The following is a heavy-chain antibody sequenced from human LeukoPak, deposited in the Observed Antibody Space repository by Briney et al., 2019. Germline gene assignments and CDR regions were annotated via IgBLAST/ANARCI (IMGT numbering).Heavy chain of an antibody. Sequence: GGSLRLSCAASGFTFSSYAMSWVRQAPGKGLEFVSAIRGSGGSTYYADSVKGRFTISRDNSKNTLSLQMNSLRAEDTAVYYCAKGYGGSGPYYFDYWGQGTLVTVSS. CDR3: AKGYGGSGPYYFDY. J-gene: IGHJ4*02. CDR2: IRGSGGST. V-gene: IGHV3-23*01. CDR1: GFTFSSYA. D-gene: IGHD6-19*01.